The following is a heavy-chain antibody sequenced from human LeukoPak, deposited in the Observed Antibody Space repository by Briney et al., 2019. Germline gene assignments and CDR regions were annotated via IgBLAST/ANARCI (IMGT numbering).Heavy chain of an antibody. J-gene: IGHJ4*02. CDR1: GDTLSMFS. CDR3: AVCSGSYYNNYYDY. V-gene: IGHV1-69*08. D-gene: IGHD3-10*02. Sequence: ASVKVSCKASGDTLSMFSVDWMRQAPGQGLEWMGRVIPALDSTHYAQSFQGRVTINADKSTSTAYMELSSLRSEDTAVYYCAVCSGSYYNNYYDYWGQGTLVTVSS. CDR2: VIPALDST.